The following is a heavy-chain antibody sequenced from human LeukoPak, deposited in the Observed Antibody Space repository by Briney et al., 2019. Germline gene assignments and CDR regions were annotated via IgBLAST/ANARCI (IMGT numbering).Heavy chain of an antibody. J-gene: IGHJ4*02. V-gene: IGHV4-30-4*01. CDR2: IFHTGST. D-gene: IGHD3-16*01. CDR1: GGSISSGDYY. CDR3: ARAVGGYHFDY. Sequence: SETLSLTCSVSGGSISSGDYYWSWIRQPPGKGLEWIGYIFHTGSTYYSPSLKSRVTISVDTSKNQFSLKLSSVTAADTAVYYCARAVGGYHFDYWGQGTLVTGSS.